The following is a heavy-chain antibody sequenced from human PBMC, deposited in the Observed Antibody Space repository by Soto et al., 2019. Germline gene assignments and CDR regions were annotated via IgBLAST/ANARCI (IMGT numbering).Heavy chain of an antibody. V-gene: IGHV3-13*01. J-gene: IGHJ4*02. CDR1: GFTFSGFD. Sequence: GGSLRLSCEASGFTFSGFDMHWVRQPTGKGLEWVSSIGTAGDTYYAVSVKGRFTISRDNAKNSLSLQMNSLRAGDMAVYFCAKSQEIGTHFFDSWGQGTQLTVSS. CDR3: AKSQEIGTHFFDS. D-gene: IGHD6-13*01. CDR2: IGTAGDT.